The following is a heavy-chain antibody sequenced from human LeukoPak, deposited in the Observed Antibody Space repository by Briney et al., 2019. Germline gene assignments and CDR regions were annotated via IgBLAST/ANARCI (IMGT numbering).Heavy chain of an antibody. CDR2: INHSGST. D-gene: IGHD3-22*01. Sequence: SETLSLTCAVYGGSFSGYYWSWIRQPPGKGLEWIGEINHSGSTNYNPSLKSRVTISVDTSKNQFSLKLSFVAAADTAVYYCARDVNYYDSSGYPLPWGQGTLVTVSS. V-gene: IGHV4-34*01. J-gene: IGHJ5*02. CDR3: ARDVNYYDSSGYPLP. CDR1: GGSFSGYY.